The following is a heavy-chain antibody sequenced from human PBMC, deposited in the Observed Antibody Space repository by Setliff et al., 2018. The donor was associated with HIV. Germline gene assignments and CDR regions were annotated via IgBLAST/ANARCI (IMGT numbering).Heavy chain of an antibody. D-gene: IGHD1-26*01. CDR2: IWYDESNK. Sequence: PGGSLRLSCAASGFTFSSYGMHWVRQAPGKGLEWVAVIWYDESNKYFADSVNGRFTISRDNSKNTLYLQMNSLRAEDTAVYYCAKDRRSYSALGAFGMWGQGTMVTVSS. V-gene: IGHV3-33*06. CDR1: GFTFSSYG. CDR3: AKDRRSYSALGAFGM. J-gene: IGHJ3*02.